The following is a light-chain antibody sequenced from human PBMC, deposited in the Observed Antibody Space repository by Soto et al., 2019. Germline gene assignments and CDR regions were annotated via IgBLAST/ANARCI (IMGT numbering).Light chain of an antibody. J-gene: IGLJ3*02. Sequence: QSVLTQPASVSGSPGQSITIPCTGTSSDVGAYNYVSWYQQRPTKAPKLLIYEVNTRPSGVSSRFSGSKAGITASLTLSGPPPEDEGYYFCCSYGRGSTPVVFGGGTKLTVL. V-gene: IGLV2-14*01. CDR2: EVN. CDR1: SSDVGAYNY. CDR3: CSYGRGSTPVV.